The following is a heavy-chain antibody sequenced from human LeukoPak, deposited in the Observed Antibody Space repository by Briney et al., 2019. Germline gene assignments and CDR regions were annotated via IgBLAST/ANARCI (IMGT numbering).Heavy chain of an antibody. CDR3: ARGGSYSSSPFDY. J-gene: IGHJ4*02. V-gene: IGHV3-74*01. Sequence: GGSLRLSCAASGFTFSGYWMHWVRQAPGKGLVWVSRLNSDESSTNYADSVKGRFTISRDNAKNTLYLQMNSLRAEDTAVYYCARGGSYSSSPFDYWGQGTLVTVSS. CDR1: GFTFSGYW. D-gene: IGHD6-6*01. CDR2: LNSDESST.